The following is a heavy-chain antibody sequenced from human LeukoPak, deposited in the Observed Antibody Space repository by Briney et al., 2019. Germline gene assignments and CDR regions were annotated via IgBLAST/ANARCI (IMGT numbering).Heavy chain of an antibody. V-gene: IGHV4-4*07. J-gene: IGHJ4*02. CDR2: IYTSGST. Sequence: PSETLSLTCTVSGGSISTYYWSWIRQPAGKGLEWIGRIYTSGSTNYNPSLESRVTISVDKSKNQFSLKLSSVTATDTAVYHCATNSYYGSGNYFDYWGQGTLVTVSS. D-gene: IGHD3-10*01. CDR3: ATNSYYGSGNYFDY. CDR1: GGSISTYY.